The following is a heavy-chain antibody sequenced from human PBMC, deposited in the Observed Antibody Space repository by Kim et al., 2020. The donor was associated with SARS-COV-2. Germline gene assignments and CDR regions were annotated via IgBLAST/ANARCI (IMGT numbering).Heavy chain of an antibody. J-gene: IGHJ6*03. D-gene: IGHD2-21*01. Sequence: NNTSLKSRVTTSIDTSRNQFSLRRRSVTAADTAVYYCARRIAVVYYMDVWGKGTPVTVSS. CDR3: ARRIAVVYYMDV. V-gene: IGHV4-34*01.